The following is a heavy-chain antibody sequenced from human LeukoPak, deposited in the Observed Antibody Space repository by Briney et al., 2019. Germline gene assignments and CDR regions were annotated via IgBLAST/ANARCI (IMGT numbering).Heavy chain of an antibody. CDR2: IHYSGSS. CDR1: GNSLSSGDYY. J-gene: IGHJ5*02. CDR3: VSRADWFDP. V-gene: IGHV4-30-4*01. Sequence: SETLSLTCTVSGNSLSSGDYYWSWIRQPPGKGLEWIGYIHYSGSSDYNPALKSRVSISVDASKNQFSLKLTSVTAADTAVYLCVSRADWFDPWGPGTLVTVST.